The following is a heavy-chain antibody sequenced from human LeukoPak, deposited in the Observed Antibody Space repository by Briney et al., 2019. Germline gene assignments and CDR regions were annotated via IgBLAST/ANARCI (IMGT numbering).Heavy chain of an antibody. D-gene: IGHD3-10*01. CDR1: GYSISSGYY. J-gene: IGHJ6*03. CDR3: ARTLWFGDMDV. CDR2: IYHSGST. V-gene: IGHV4-38-2*02. Sequence: SETLSLTCTLSGYSISSGYYWGWILQPPGKGLEWIGSIYHSGSTYYNPSLKSRVTISVDTSKNQFSLRLSSVTAADTAVYYCARTLWFGDMDVWGKGTTVTVSS.